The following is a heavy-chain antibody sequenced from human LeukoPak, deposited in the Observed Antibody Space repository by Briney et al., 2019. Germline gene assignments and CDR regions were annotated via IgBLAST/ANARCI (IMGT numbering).Heavy chain of an antibody. CDR3: AELGITMIGGV. Sequence: SGGSLRLSCAASGFTFSSYEMNWVRQAPGKGLEWVSYISSSGSTIYYADSVKGRFTIFRDNAKSSLYLQMNSLRAEDTAVYYCAELGITMIGGVWGKGTTVTISS. CDR1: GFTFSSYE. V-gene: IGHV3-48*03. D-gene: IGHD3-10*02. J-gene: IGHJ6*04. CDR2: ISSSGSTI.